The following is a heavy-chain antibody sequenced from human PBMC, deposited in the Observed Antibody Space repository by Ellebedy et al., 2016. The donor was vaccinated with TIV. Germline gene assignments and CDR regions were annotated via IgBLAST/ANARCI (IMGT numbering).Heavy chain of an antibody. CDR3: AKATWELLTLDY. CDR2: IKQDGSEK. Sequence: GESLKISCAASGFTFSSYWMSWVRQAPGKGLEWAANIKQDGSEKYYVDSVKGRFTISRDNAKNSLYLQMNSLRAEDTALYYCAKATWELLTLDYWGQGTLVTASS. V-gene: IGHV3-7*03. D-gene: IGHD1-26*01. J-gene: IGHJ4*02. CDR1: GFTFSSYW.